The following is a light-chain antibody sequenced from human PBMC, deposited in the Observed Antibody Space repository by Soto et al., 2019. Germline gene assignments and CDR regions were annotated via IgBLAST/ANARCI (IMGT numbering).Light chain of an antibody. J-gene: IGLJ1*01. CDR3: GTWDSSLSAVYV. Sequence: QSVLTQPPSVSAAPGQKVTISCSGSSSNIGNNYVSWYQQLPGTAPKLLICENNKRPSGIPDRFSGSKSGTSATLGITGLQTGDEADYYCGTWDSSLSAVYVFGTGTKVTVL. CDR2: ENN. CDR1: SSNIGNNY. V-gene: IGLV1-51*02.